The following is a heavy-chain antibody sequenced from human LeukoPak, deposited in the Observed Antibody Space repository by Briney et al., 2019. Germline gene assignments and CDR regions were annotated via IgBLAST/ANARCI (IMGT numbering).Heavy chain of an antibody. CDR2: IIPILGIA. D-gene: IGHD3-22*01. V-gene: IGHV1-69*04. J-gene: IGHJ4*02. CDR3: ASRHYYDSSGYPSSGDY. Sequence: ASVKVSCKASGGTFSSYAISWVRQAPGQGLEWMGRIIPILGIANYAQKFQGRVTITADKSTSTAYMELSSLRSEDTAVYYCASRHYYDSSGYPSSGDYWGQGTLVTVSS. CDR1: GGTFSSYA.